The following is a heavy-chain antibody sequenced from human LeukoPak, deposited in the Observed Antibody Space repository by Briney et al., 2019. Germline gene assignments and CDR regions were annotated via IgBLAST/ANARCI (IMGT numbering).Heavy chain of an antibody. J-gene: IGHJ6*03. D-gene: IGHD5-24*01. V-gene: IGHV6-1*01. CDR3: ARGREMATIYSSSLYYYYYMDV. Sequence: SQTLSLTCAISGDSVSSNSAAWNWIRQSPSRGLEWLGRTYYRSKWYNDYAVSVKSRITINPDTSKNQFSLQLNSVTPEDTAVYYCARGREMATIYSSSLYYYYYMDVWGKGTTVTVSS. CDR2: TYYRSKWYN. CDR1: GDSVSSNSAA.